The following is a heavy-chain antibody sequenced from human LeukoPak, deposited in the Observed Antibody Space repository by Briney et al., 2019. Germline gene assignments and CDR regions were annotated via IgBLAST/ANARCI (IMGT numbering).Heavy chain of an antibody. Sequence: PSETLSLTCTVSGGSISGYHWSWTRQPPGRGLEWIGYIYYSGSTNYNPSLKSRIMISVDTSKNQFSLKLSSVTAADTAVYYCARRGADYFAFDIWGQGTMVTVSS. CDR1: GGSISGYH. CDR3: ARRGADYFAFDI. V-gene: IGHV4-59*01. CDR2: IYYSGST. D-gene: IGHD2/OR15-2a*01. J-gene: IGHJ3*02.